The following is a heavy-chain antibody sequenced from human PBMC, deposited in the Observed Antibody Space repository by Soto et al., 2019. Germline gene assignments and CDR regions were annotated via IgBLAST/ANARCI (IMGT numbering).Heavy chain of an antibody. D-gene: IGHD2-2*02. V-gene: IGHV3-23*01. CDR2: IDSGGDAT. CDR3: AKTDCSSISCYTIDT. Sequence: XGXSLRLSCVVSGXTFSSYAISWVRQAPGKGLEWFSSIDSGGDATYYADSVNVRFTISRDNSKNTLYLQMNSLRAEDTALYYCAKTDCSSISCYTIDTWGQGTLVTVS. J-gene: IGHJ5*02. CDR1: GXTFSSYA.